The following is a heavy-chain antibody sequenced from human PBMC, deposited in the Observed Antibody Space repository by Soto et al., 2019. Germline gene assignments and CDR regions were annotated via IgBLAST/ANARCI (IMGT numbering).Heavy chain of an antibody. V-gene: IGHV3-49*03. CDR3: TIRRYYIDI. Sequence: EVQLVKSGGGLVQPGRSLRLSCTASGFTFGDYAMSWFRQAPGKGLEWVGFIRSKAYGGTTEYAASVKGRFTISRDDSKSSAYPQMNSRKTENTAVCYCTIRRYYIDIWGQGTLVSVSS. J-gene: IGHJ4*02. CDR2: IRSKAYGGTT. CDR1: GFTFGDYA.